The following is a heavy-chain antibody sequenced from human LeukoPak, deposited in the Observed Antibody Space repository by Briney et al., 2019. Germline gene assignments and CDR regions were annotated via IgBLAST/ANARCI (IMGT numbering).Heavy chain of an antibody. Sequence: ASVKVSCKVSGYTLTELSMHWVRQAPGIGLEWMGGFDREDAETIYAQKFHGRVTMTEDTSTDTAYMELSSLRSEDTAVYYCATGYSSGWTWYNWFDPWGQGTLVTVSS. D-gene: IGHD6-19*01. CDR3: ATGYSSGWTWYNWFDP. V-gene: IGHV1-24*01. CDR2: FDREDAET. CDR1: GYTLTELS. J-gene: IGHJ5*02.